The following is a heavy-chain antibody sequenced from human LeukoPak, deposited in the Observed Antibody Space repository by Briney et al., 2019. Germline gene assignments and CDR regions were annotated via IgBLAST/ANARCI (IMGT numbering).Heavy chain of an antibody. Sequence: PSETLSLTCAVSGYSISSGYYWGWIRQPPGKGLEWIGSIYHSGSTYYNPSLKSRVTISVDTSKNQFSLKLSSVTDADTAVYYCARHLEYSSSSGWFDPWGQGTLVTVSS. D-gene: IGHD6-6*01. J-gene: IGHJ5*02. CDR3: ARHLEYSSSSGWFDP. V-gene: IGHV4-38-2*01. CDR2: IYHSGST. CDR1: GYSISSGYY.